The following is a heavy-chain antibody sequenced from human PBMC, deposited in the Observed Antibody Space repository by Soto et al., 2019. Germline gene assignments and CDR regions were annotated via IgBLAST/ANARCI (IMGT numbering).Heavy chain of an antibody. CDR3: ARGGRVRGVITAKYYYYGMDV. J-gene: IGHJ6*02. Sequence: PGGSLRLSCAASGLTVSSNYMSWVRQAPGKGLEWVSVIYSGGSTYYADSEKGRFTISRDNSKNTLYLQMNSLRAEDTAVYYCARGGRVRGVITAKYYYYGMDVWGQGTTVTVSS. CDR2: IYSGGST. CDR1: GLTVSSNY. V-gene: IGHV3-53*01. D-gene: IGHD3-10*01.